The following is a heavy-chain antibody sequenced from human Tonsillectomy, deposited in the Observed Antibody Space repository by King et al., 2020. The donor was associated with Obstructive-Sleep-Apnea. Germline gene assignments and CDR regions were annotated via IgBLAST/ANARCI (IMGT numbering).Heavy chain of an antibody. D-gene: IGHD3-9*01. CDR2: ISAYNGNT. CDR1: GYTFTSYG. CDR3: ARQPNILTGYSVSGSRFDP. Sequence: VQLVESGAEVKKPGASVKVSCKASGYTFTSYGISWVRQAPGQGLEWMGWISAYNGNTNYAQKLQGRVTMTTDTSTSTAYMELRSLRPDDTAVYYCARQPNILTGYSVSGSRFDPWGQGTLVTVSS. V-gene: IGHV1-18*04. J-gene: IGHJ5*02.